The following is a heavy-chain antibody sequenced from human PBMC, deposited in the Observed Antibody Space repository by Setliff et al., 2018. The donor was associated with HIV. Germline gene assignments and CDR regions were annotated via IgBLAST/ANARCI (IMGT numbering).Heavy chain of an antibody. CDR2: INYNSGGT. J-gene: IGHJ5*02. CDR1: GHTFSGYC. Sequence: ASVKVSCKASGHTFSGYCIHWVRQAPGQGLEWMGWINYNSGGTNYAQTFQGRVTMTRDTSISTGYMELSRLASDDTAVYYCALASIVSTARWNHWGRGTLVTVSS. D-gene: IGHD1-26*01. V-gene: IGHV1-2*02. CDR3: ALASIVSTARWNH.